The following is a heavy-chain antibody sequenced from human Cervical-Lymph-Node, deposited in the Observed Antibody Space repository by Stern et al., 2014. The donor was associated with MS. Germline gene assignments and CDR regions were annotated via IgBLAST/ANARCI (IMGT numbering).Heavy chain of an antibody. CDR3: ARDGPRFLEWLPYYSDS. J-gene: IGHJ4*02. CDR1: GFTFSSHT. CDR2: IGSSGNYI. Sequence: EVQLVESGGGLVKPGGSLRLSCAASGFTFSSHTMNWVRQAPGKGLEWVSSIGSSGNYIAYADSVRGRFTISRDNAKNSLYLQMHSLRAEDTAVYYCARDGPRFLEWLPYYSDSWGQGTLVTVSS. V-gene: IGHV3-21*01. D-gene: IGHD3-3*01.